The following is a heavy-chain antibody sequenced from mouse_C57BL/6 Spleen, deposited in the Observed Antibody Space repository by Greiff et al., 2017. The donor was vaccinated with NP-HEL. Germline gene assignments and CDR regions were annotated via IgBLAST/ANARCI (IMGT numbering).Heavy chain of an antibody. J-gene: IGHJ4*01. Sequence: QVQLKESGPGLVQPSQSLSITCTVSGFSLTSYGVHWVRQSPGKGLEWLGVIWSGGSTDYNAAFISRLSISKDNSKSQVFFKMNSLQADDTAIYYCARITTVYYAMDYWGQGTSVTVSS. CDR2: IWSGGST. CDR1: GFSLTSYG. V-gene: IGHV2-2*01. CDR3: ARITTVYYAMDY. D-gene: IGHD1-1*01.